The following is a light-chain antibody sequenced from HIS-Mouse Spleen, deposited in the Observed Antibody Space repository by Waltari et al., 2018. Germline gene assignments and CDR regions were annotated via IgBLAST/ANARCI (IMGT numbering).Light chain of an antibody. CDR3: QQYYSYPYT. CDR1: QGISSY. CDR2: AAS. V-gene: IGKV1-8*01. J-gene: IGKJ2*01. Sequence: IRVTQSPSSLSASTGDRVNITCRASQGISSYLAWYQQKPGKAPKLLIYAASTLQSGVPSRFSGSGSGTDFTLTISCLQSEDFATYYCQQYYSYPYTFGQGTKLEIK.